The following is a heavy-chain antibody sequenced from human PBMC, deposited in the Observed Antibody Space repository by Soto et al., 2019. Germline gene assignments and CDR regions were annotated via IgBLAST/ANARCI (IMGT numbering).Heavy chain of an antibody. CDR2: INHSGST. J-gene: IGHJ4*02. Sequence: SETLSLTCAVYGGSFSGYYWSWIRQPPGKGLEWIGEINHSGSTNYNPSLKSRVTISVDTSKNQFSLKLSSVTAADTAVYYCWTYQLPYYFDYWGQGTLVTVSS. D-gene: IGHD2-2*01. CDR1: GGSFSGYY. V-gene: IGHV4-34*01. CDR3: WTYQLPYYFDY.